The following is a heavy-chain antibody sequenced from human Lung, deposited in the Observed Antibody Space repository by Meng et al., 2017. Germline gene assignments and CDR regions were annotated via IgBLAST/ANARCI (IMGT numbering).Heavy chain of an antibody. D-gene: IGHD4-11*01. J-gene: IGHJ4*02. CDR3: ARGPTTMAHDFDY. Sequence: GEVVLKPSVTLSLTGVVSGGSFSDYYWSWIRQPPGKGLEWIGEINHSGSTNYNPSLESRATISVDTSQNNLSLKLSSVTAADSAVYYCARGPTTMAHDFDYWGQGTLVTVSS. CDR1: GGSFSDYY. CDR2: INHSGST. V-gene: IGHV4-34*01.